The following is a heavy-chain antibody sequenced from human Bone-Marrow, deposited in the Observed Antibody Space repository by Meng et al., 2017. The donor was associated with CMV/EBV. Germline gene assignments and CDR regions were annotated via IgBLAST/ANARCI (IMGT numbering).Heavy chain of an antibody. CDR3: ARDSGRMHY. CDR2: IKSKTDGGTT. V-gene: IGHV3-15*01. D-gene: IGHD2-8*01. CDR1: GFSFSKYW. J-gene: IGHJ4*02. Sequence: GESLKISCAASGFSFSKYWMHWVRQVPGKGLEWVGRIKSKTDGGTTDYAAPVKGRFTISRDDSKNTLYLQMNSLKTEDTAVYYCARDSGRMHYWGQGTLVTVPS.